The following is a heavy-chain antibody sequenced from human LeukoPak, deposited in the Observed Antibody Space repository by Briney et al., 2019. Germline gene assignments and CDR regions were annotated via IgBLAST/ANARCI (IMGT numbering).Heavy chain of an antibody. D-gene: IGHD3-22*01. Sequence: GGSLRLSCATSGFTFSNAWMNWVRQAPGKGLEWVGRIRSNSDGGTIDYAAPVKGRFTLSRDDSKTTLYLQMNSLQTEGTAVYYCATDFYDSTWGQGTLVTVSS. CDR3: ATDFYDST. J-gene: IGHJ5*02. V-gene: IGHV3-15*07. CDR1: GFTFSNAW. CDR2: IRSNSDGGTI.